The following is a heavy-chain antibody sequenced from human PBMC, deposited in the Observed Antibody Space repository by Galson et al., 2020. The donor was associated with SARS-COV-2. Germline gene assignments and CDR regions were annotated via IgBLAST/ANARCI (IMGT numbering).Heavy chain of an antibody. D-gene: IGHD3-22*01. CDR3: ARLIHYYDSSGHVDY. CDR2: ISAYNGNT. V-gene: IGHV1-18*04. Sequence: ASVKVSCKASGYTFTSYGISWVRQAPGQGLEWMGWISAYNGNTNYAQKLQGRVTMTTDTSTSTAYMELRSLRSDDTAVYYCARLIHYYDSSGHVDYWGHGTLVTVSS. J-gene: IGHJ4*01. CDR1: GYTFTSYG.